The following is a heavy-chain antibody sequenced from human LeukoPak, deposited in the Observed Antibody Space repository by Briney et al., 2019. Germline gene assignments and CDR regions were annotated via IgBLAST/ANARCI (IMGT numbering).Heavy chain of an antibody. CDR1: GGTFSSYA. J-gene: IGHJ6*03. CDR2: IIPIFGTA. D-gene: IGHD2/OR15-2a*01. CDR3: AHKGGKGETFSYYRAV. Sequence: GSSVKVSCKASGGTFSSYAISWVRQAPGQGLEWMGGIIPIFGTANYAQKFQGRVTITADESTSTAYMELSSLRSEDTAVYYCAHKGGKGETFSYYRAVGEKGPTAT. V-gene: IGHV1-69*01.